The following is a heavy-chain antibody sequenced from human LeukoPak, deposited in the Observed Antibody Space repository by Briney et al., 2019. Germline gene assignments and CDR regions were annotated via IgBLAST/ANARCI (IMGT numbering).Heavy chain of an antibody. Sequence: SETLSLTCTVSGGSISTYYWSWIRQPPGKALEWIGYIYYTGSTTYNPSLKRRVSISVDTSKNQFSLKLTSVTAADTAVYYCARAWEGYYYMAVWGKGTTVTVSS. CDR2: IYYTGST. V-gene: IGHV4-59*01. CDR1: GGSISTYY. CDR3: ARAWEGYYYMAV. D-gene: IGHD1-26*01. J-gene: IGHJ6*03.